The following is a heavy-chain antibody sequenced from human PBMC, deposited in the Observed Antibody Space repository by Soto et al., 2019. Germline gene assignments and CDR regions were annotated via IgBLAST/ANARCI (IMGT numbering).Heavy chain of an antibody. J-gene: IGHJ6*02. CDR3: ARDFSGYSSSSYYYYYYGMDV. CDR2: ISAYNGNT. V-gene: IGHV1-18*01. Sequence: GAXVKVSGKASGYTLTSYGISWVRQAPGQCLELKGWISAYNGNTNYAQKLQGRVTMTTDTSTSTAYMELRSLRSDDTAVYYCARDFSGYSSSSYYYYYYGMDVWGQGTTVTVSS. CDR1: GYTLTSYG. D-gene: IGHD6-6*01.